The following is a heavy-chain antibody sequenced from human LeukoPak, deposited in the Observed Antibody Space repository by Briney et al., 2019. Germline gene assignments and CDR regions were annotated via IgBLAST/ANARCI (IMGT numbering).Heavy chain of an antibody. CDR1: GGTFSSYP. D-gene: IGHD1/OR15-1a*01. V-gene: IGHV1-69*01. J-gene: IGHJ6*04. CDR3: ARGNNPPYNSYYFMDH. Sequence: SVKVSCKASGGTFSSYPISWVRQAPGQGLEWMGGITPLFVTPKYAQNFQGRVTITADESTSTAYMELSSLRSDDTAVYYCARGNNPPYNSYYFMDHWGKGTTVTVSS. CDR2: ITPLFVTP.